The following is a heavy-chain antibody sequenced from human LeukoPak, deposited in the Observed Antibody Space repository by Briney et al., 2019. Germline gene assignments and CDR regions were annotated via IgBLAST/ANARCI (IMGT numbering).Heavy chain of an antibody. V-gene: IGHV1-2*02. CDR3: ARPIRGSYVEDVFDI. J-gene: IGHJ3*02. D-gene: IGHD1-26*01. CDR1: GYTFSDYY. Sequence: ASVKVSCKTSGYTFSDYYLHWVRQAPGQGLEWMGWINPSSGGTKNAQKFQGRVTMTRDTSISTGYMELSRLKSDDTAVYYCARPIRGSYVEDVFDIWGRGTMVTVSA. CDR2: INPSSGGT.